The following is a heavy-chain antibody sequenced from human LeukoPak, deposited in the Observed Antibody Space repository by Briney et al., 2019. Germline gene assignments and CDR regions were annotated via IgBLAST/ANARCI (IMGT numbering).Heavy chain of an antibody. CDR3: AREVTVTAPYYYYYGMDV. V-gene: IGHV4-61*01. CDR2: IYYSGST. J-gene: IGHJ6*04. Sequence: PSETLSLTCTVSGGSVSSGSYYWSWIRQPPGKGLEWIGYIYYSGSTNHNPSLKSRVTISVDTSKNQFSLKLSSVTAADTAVYYCAREVTVTAPYYYYYGMDVWGKGTTVTVSS. CDR1: GGSVSSGSYY. D-gene: IGHD4-17*01.